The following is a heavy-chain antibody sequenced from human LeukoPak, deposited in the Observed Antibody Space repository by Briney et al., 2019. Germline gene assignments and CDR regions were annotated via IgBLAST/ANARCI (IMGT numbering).Heavy chain of an antibody. D-gene: IGHD3-22*01. J-gene: IGHJ4*02. CDR2: ISAYNGNT. Sequence: ASVKVSCKASGYTFTSYYMHWVRQAPGQGLEWMGWISAYNGNTNYAQKLQGRVTMTTDTSTSTAYMELRSLRSDDTAVYYCASSYYDSSGPDYWGQGTLVTVSS. V-gene: IGHV1-18*04. CDR3: ASSYYDSSGPDY. CDR1: GYTFTSYY.